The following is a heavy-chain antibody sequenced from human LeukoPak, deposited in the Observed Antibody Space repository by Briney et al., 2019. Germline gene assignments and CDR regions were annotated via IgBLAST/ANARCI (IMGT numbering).Heavy chain of an antibody. CDR1: GGSISSSSYY. CDR3: ARGVWFGELYLY. CDR2: IYYSGSI. V-gene: IGHV4-39*01. J-gene: IGHJ4*02. Sequence: PSETLSLTCTVSGGSISSSSYYWGWIRQPPGKGLEWIGSIYYSGSIYYNPSLKSRVTISVDTSKNQFSLKLSSVTAADTAVYYCARGVWFGELYLYWGQGTLVTVSS. D-gene: IGHD3-10*01.